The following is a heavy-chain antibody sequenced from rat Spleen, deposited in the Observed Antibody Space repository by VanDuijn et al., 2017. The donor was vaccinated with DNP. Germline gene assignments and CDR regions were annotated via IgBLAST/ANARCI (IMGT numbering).Heavy chain of an antibody. CDR1: GYSITSNY. D-gene: IGHD1-5*01. Sequence: EVQLQESGPGLVKPSQSLSLTCSVTGYSITSNYWGWIRKFPGNKMEWMGYISYSANTSYNPSLKSRISITRDTSKNQFFLHLNSVTTEDTATYYCARWYRAFDYWGQGTLVTVSS. CDR3: ARWYRAFDY. J-gene: IGHJ3*01. V-gene: IGHV3-1*01. CDR2: ISYSANT.